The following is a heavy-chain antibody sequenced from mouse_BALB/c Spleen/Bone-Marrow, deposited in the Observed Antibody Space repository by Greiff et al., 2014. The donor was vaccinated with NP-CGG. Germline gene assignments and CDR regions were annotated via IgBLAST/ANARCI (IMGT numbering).Heavy chain of an antibody. CDR1: GYTFASYW. CDR2: IDPSDSYT. J-gene: IGHJ4*01. Sequence: QDQLQQPGAELVKPGASVKLSCKASGYTFASYWMHWVKQRPGQGLEWIGEIDPSDSYTNYNQKFKGKATLTVDKSSSTAYMQLSSLTSEDSAVYYCALIYYGNYDYAMDYWGQGTSVTVSS. D-gene: IGHD2-1*01. CDR3: ALIYYGNYDYAMDY. V-gene: IGHV1-69*02.